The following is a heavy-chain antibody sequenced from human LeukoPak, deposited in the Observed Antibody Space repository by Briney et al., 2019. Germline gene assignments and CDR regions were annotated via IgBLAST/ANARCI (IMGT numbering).Heavy chain of an antibody. Sequence: PSETLSLTCTVSGGSISSGDYYWSWIRQPPGKGLEWIGYIYYSGSTYYNPSLKSRVTISVDTSKNQFSLKLSSVTAADTAVYYCARDSDSSGYYDNWGQGTLVTVSS. J-gene: IGHJ4*02. D-gene: IGHD3-22*01. CDR1: GGSISSGDYY. V-gene: IGHV4-30-4*01. CDR2: IYYSGST. CDR3: ARDSDSSGYYDN.